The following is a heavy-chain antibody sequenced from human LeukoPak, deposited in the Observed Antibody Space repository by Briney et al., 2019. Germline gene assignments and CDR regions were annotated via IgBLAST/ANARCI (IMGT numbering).Heavy chain of an antibody. CDR3: ARDSRTTNFDY. CDR2: IWYDGGNK. CDR1: GFTFSSYG. J-gene: IGHJ4*02. V-gene: IGHV3-33*01. Sequence: PGGSLRLSCAASGFTFSSYGMHWVRQAPGKGLEWVAVIWYDGGNKYYADSVKGRFSISRDNSKNTLYLEMKSLRAEDTAVYYCARDSRTTNFDYWGQGTLVTVSS.